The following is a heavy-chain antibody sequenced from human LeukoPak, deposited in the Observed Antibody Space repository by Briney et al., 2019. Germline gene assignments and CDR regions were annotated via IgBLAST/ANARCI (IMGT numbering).Heavy chain of an antibody. CDR3: ARDPIPQMGLFDY. CDR1: GFTFSTFW. J-gene: IGHJ4*02. V-gene: IGHV3-7*01. CDR2: INQDGTEK. D-gene: IGHD1-26*01. Sequence: PGGSLRLSCAASGFTFSTFWMNWVRQAPGKGLEWVANINQDGTEKYYVDSVKGRFTISRDNAKNSLWLHMNSLRVEDTAIYYCARDPIPQMGLFDYWGQGALVTVSS.